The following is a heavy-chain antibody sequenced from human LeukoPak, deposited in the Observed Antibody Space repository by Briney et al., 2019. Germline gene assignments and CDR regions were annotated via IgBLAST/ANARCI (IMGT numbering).Heavy chain of an antibody. CDR1: GFTFSSYD. Sequence: GGSLRLSCAASGFTFSSYDMNWVRQAPGKGLEWVSNINGGATSTSYADSVKGRFTISRDNSKNMLYLQMDSLRAEDTALYYCAKDPSWESGYWGQGLLVTVSS. V-gene: IGHV3-23*01. CDR3: AKDPSWESGY. CDR2: INGGATST. J-gene: IGHJ4*02. D-gene: IGHD2-2*01.